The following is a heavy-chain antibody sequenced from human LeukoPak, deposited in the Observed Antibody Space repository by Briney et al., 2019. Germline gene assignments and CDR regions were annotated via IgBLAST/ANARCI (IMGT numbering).Heavy chain of an antibody. CDR3: ARGFPSPDKRPR. CDR2: ISSNGGST. Sequence: SGGSLRLSCAASGFTFSSYAMHWVRQAPGKGLEYVSAISSNGGSTYYANSVKGRFTISRDNSKNTLYLQVGSLRAEDMAVYYCARGFPSPDKRPRWGQGTLVTVSS. J-gene: IGHJ4*02. CDR1: GFTFSSYA. D-gene: IGHD3-10*01. V-gene: IGHV3-64*01.